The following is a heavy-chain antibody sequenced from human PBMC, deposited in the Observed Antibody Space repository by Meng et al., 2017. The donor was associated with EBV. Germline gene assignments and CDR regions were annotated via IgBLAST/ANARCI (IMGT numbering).Heavy chain of an antibody. Sequence: QVQLQESGPGLVKPSETLSLPCTCSGGSGNHESYYWGWIRQPPGKGLEYIGYIYYTGSTNYNSSLKSRVTISLDKSKNQFSLKLTSLTAADTAIYYCARGDYTNYPRWFDPRGQGTLGTVSS. V-gene: IGHV4-61*01. CDR2: IYYTGST. J-gene: IGHJ5*02. CDR3: ARGDYTNYPRWFDP. CDR1: GGSGNHESYY. D-gene: IGHD4-11*01.